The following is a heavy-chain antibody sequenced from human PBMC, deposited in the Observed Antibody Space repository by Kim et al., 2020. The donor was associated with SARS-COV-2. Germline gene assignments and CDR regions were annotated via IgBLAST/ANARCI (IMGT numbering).Heavy chain of an antibody. J-gene: IGHJ4*02. Sequence: SETLSLTCAVSGGSISSSNWWSWVRQPPGKGLEWIGEIYHSGSTNYNPSLKSRVTISVDKSKNQFSLRLSSVTAADTAVYYCARGTGYYTGWPHSDYWGQGTLVTVSS. CDR3: ARGTGYYTGWPHSDY. CDR2: IYHSGST. D-gene: IGHD3-9*01. V-gene: IGHV4-4*02. CDR1: GGSISSSNW.